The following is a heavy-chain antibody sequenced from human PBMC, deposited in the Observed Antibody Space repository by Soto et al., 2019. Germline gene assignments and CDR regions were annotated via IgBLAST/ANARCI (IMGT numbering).Heavy chain of an antibody. CDR1: GGSISSGGYS. CDR2: IYHSGST. Sequence: PSETLSLTCAVSGGSISSGGYSWSWIRQPPGKGLEWIGYIYHSGSTYYNPSLKSRVTISVDTSKNQFSLKLNSVTAADTAVYYCARESYYYDNSRDKFRGIHYSGQATLVTVSS. V-gene: IGHV4-30-2*01. J-gene: IGHJ4*02. CDR3: ARESYYYDNSRDKFRGIHY. D-gene: IGHD3-22*01.